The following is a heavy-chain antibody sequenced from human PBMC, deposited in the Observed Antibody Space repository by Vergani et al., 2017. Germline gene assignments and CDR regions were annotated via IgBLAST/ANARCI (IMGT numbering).Heavy chain of an antibody. J-gene: IGHJ6*02. CDR2: IKQDGSEK. CDR3: YSGRHGMDV. D-gene: IGHD1-26*01. Sequence: EVQLVESGGGLVQPGGSLRLSCAASGFTFSSYWMSWVRQAPGKGLEWVANIKQDGSEKYYVDAVKGRFTISRDNAKNSLYLQMNSLRAEDTAVYYCYSGRHGMDVWGQGTTVTVSS. V-gene: IGHV3-7*01. CDR1: GFTFSSYW.